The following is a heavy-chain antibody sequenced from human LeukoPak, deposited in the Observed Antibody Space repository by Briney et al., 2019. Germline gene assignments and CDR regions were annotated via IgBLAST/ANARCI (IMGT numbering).Heavy chain of an antibody. Sequence: PSETLSLTCTVSGGSISSSSYYWGWIRQPPGKGLEWIGSIYYSGSTYYNPSLKSRVTISVDTSKNQFSLKLSSVTAADTAVYYCARPLITFGGVIGWGQGTLVTVSS. J-gene: IGHJ4*02. CDR3: ARPLITFGGVIG. CDR2: IYYSGST. CDR1: GGSISSSSYY. V-gene: IGHV4-39*01. D-gene: IGHD3-16*02.